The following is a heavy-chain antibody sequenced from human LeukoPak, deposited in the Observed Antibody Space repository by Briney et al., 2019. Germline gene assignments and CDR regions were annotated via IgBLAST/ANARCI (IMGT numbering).Heavy chain of an antibody. CDR2: IYYSGST. J-gene: IGHJ4*02. Sequence: SETLSLTCTVSGGSISSYYWSWIRQPAGKGLGWIGYIYYSGSTNYNPSLKGRVTISVDTSKNQFSLKLSSVTAADTAVYYCAGASYDSSGVHWGQGTLVTVSS. CDR3: AGASYDSSGVH. D-gene: IGHD3-22*01. CDR1: GGSISSYY. V-gene: IGHV4-59*01.